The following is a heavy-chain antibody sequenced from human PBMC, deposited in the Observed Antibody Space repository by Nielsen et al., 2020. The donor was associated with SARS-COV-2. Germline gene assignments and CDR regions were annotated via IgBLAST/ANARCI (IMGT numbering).Heavy chain of an antibody. CDR2: IRSKAYGGTT. J-gene: IGHJ5*02. V-gene: IGHV3-49*02. Sequence: WIRQPPGKGLEWVGFIRSKAYGGTTEYAASVKGRFTISRDDSKSIAYLQMNSLKTEDTAVYYCTRTYYDFWSGFGFGWFDPWGQGTPVTVSS. D-gene: IGHD3-3*01. CDR3: TRTYYDFWSGFGFGWFDP.